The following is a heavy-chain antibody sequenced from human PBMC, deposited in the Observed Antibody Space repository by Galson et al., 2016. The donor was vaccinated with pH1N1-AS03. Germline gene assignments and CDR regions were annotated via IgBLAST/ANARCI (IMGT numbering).Heavy chain of an antibody. CDR1: GGSITSSSSY. Sequence: ETLSLTCTVSGGSITSSSSYWGWIRQPPGKGLEWIGSIHYRGTTYYNTSLKSRITISVYTSKNLISLNMTSVTAADTAVYYCARRANWGFAGRQNWFDPWGQGTLVTVSS. D-gene: IGHD7-27*01. CDR2: IHYRGTT. J-gene: IGHJ5*02. V-gene: IGHV4-39*01. CDR3: ARRANWGFAGRQNWFDP.